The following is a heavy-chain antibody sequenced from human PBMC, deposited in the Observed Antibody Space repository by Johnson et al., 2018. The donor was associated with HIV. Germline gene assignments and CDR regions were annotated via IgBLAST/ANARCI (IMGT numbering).Heavy chain of an antibody. D-gene: IGHD3-22*01. CDR2: INWNGGST. Sequence: VQLVESGGGVVRPGGSLKVSCAASGFTFDDYGMSWVRQAPGKGLEWVSGINWNGGSTGYADSVKGRFTISRDNAKSSLFLQMNSLRAEDTAVYYCARAHYDSSGYLLKGGAFDIWGQGTMVTVSS. CDR1: GFTFDDYG. V-gene: IGHV3-20*04. CDR3: ARAHYDSSGYLLKGGAFDI. J-gene: IGHJ3*02.